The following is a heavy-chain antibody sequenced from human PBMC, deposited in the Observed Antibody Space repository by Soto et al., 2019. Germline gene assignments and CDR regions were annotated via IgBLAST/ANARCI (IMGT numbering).Heavy chain of an antibody. CDR3: ARDLPEPQLAAAGTNWFDP. D-gene: IGHD6-13*01. CDR1: GFTFSSYS. CDR2: ISSSSSTI. J-gene: IGHJ5*02. Sequence: GGSLRLSCAASGFTFSSYSMNWVRQAPGKGLEWVSYISSSSSTIYYADSVKGRFTISRDNAKNSLYLQMNSLRDEDTAVYYCARDLPEPQLAAAGTNWFDPWGQGTLVTVSS. V-gene: IGHV3-48*02.